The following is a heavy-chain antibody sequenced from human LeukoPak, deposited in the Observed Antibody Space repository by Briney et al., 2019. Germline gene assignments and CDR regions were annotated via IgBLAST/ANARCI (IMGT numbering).Heavy chain of an antibody. D-gene: IGHD1-14*01. CDR2: IKEDGSDK. CDR1: GFTFSSYW. CDR3: ARPESDY. Sequence: GGSLRLSCAASGFTFSSYWMTWVRQTPGKGLEWVANIKEDGSDKYYADSMKGRFTISRDNAKKSLYLQLNSLRVEDTAVYYCARPESDYWGQGTLVTVSS. J-gene: IGHJ4*02. V-gene: IGHV3-7*01.